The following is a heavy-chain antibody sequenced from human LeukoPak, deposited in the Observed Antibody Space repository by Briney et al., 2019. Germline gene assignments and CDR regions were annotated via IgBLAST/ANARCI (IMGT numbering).Heavy chain of an antibody. J-gene: IGHJ4*02. Sequence: GGSLRLSCAASGFTFSTFAMNWVRQAPGKGLEWVSAISDSGGSTYYADSVKGRFTVFRDNSKSTPYLQVSSLRAEDTAIYYCAKGGGWLYYFDYWGRGTLVTVSS. V-gene: IGHV3-23*01. D-gene: IGHD6-19*01. CDR2: ISDSGGST. CDR1: GFTFSTFA. CDR3: AKGGGWLYYFDY.